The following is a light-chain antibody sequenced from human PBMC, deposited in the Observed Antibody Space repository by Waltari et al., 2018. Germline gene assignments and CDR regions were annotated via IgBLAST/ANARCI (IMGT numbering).Light chain of an antibody. J-gene: IGKJ1*01. CDR1: QSVITH. CDR3: QQYHNWPRV. V-gene: IGKV3-15*01. CDR2: GAS. Sequence: EIVMTQYPATLSASPGESATLSCKASQSVITHLAWYQQKPGQPPRLRIYGASARATGIPDRFSGSGFGTEFTLAISSLQSEDSAIYYCQQYHNWPRVFGQGTKVEIK.